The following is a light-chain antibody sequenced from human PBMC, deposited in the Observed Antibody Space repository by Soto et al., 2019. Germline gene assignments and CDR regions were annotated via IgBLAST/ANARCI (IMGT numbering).Light chain of an antibody. V-gene: IGKV1-39*01. CDR2: GAS. CDR1: ETISNY. J-gene: IGKJ4*01. Sequence: DIQMTQSSSSLSAAVGDRITISCRANETISNYLNWYQQTPGRAPKVLIHGASSLQSGVPSRFSGGGSGTDFTLTISSVQPEDFATYYCQQSYNVPLTFGGGTKVEI. CDR3: QQSYNVPLT.